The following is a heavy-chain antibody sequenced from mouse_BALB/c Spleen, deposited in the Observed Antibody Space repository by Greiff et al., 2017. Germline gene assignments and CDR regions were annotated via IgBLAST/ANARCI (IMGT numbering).Heavy chain of an antibody. Sequence: DVKLVESGGGLVQPGGSLKLSCAASGFTFSSYTMSWVRQTPEKRLEWVAYISNGGGSTYYPDTVKGRFTISRDSAKNTLYLQMSSLKSEDTAMYYCARQITTVVAKTGYFDVWGAGTTVTVSS. CDR2: ISNGGGST. J-gene: IGHJ1*01. D-gene: IGHD1-1*01. CDR1: GFTFSSYT. CDR3: ARQITTVVAKTGYFDV. V-gene: IGHV5-12-2*01.